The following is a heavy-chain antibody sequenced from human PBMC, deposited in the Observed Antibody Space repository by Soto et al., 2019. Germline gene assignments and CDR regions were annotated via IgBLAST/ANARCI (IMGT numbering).Heavy chain of an antibody. J-gene: IGHJ2*01. Sequence: QLQLQESGSGLVKPSQTLSLTCTVSGASIASGGYCWSWIRPPPGKALESIGYVYQNGNAYLNPSLKSRVTMSVDKSKNQFSLKLSSVTAADTAVYFCARGGADWSLRNFDVWGRGTLVSVSS. CDR3: ARGGADWSLRNFDV. D-gene: IGHD3-9*01. CDR2: VYQNGNA. V-gene: IGHV4-30-2*01. CDR1: GASIASGGYC.